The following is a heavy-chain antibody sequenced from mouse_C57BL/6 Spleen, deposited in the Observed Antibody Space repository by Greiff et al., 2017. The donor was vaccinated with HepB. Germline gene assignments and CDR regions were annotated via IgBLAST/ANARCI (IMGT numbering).Heavy chain of an antibody. D-gene: IGHD1-1*01. CDR1: GYTFTSYW. Sequence: QVQLQQPGAELVKPGASVKLSCKASGYTFTSYWKHWVKQRPGRGLEWIGRIDPNSGGTKYNEKFKSKATLTVDKPSSTAYMQLSSLTSEDSAVYYCARDYYGSSYVGEYYFDYWGQGTTLTVSS. J-gene: IGHJ2*01. CDR2: IDPNSGGT. CDR3: ARDYYGSSYVGEYYFDY. V-gene: IGHV1-72*01.